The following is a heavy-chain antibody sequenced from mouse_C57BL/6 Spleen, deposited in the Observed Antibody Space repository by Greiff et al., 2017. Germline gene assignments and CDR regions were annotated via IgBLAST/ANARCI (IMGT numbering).Heavy chain of an antibody. CDR2: INPNNGGT. CDR1: GYTFTDYN. D-gene: IGHD1-2*01. CDR3: ARSYYGLYYAMDY. Sequence: VQLQQSGPELVKPGASVKIPCKASGYTFTDYNMDWVKQSHGKSLEWIGDINPNNGGTIYNQKFKGKATLTVDKSSSTAYMELRSLTSEDTAVYYCARSYYGLYYAMDYWGQGTSVTVSS. J-gene: IGHJ4*01. V-gene: IGHV1-18*01.